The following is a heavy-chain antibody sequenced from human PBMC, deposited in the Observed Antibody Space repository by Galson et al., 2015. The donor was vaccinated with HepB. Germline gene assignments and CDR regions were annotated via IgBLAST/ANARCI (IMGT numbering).Heavy chain of an antibody. V-gene: IGHV3-23*01. CDR3: ARDIRDGHNYGDY. CDR2: MSDSGGTT. CDR1: GFTFSRFA. D-gene: IGHD5-24*01. Sequence: SLRLSCAASGFTFSRFAMSWVRQPPGKGLEWVSAMSDSGGTTYYADSVKGRFTISRDNSKNTVYLQMNSLRAEDTALYYCARDIRDGHNYGDYWGQGTLVTVSS. J-gene: IGHJ4*02.